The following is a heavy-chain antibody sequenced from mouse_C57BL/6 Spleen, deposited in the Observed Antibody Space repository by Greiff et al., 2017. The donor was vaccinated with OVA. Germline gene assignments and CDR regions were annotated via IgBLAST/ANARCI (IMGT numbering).Heavy chain of an antibody. Sequence: VQLQQSGGGLVKPGGSLKLSCAASGFTFSSYAMSWVRQTPEKRLEWVATISDGGSYTYYPDNVKGRFTISRDNAKNNLYLQMSHLKSEDTAMYYCAREYEGYFDYWGQGTTLTVSS. V-gene: IGHV5-4*01. CDR1: GFTFSSYA. J-gene: IGHJ2*01. D-gene: IGHD2-3*01. CDR3: AREYEGYFDY. CDR2: ISDGGSYT.